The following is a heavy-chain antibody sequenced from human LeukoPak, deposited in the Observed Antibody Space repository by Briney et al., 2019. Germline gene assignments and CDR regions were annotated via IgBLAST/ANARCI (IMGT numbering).Heavy chain of an antibody. V-gene: IGHV4-61*05. CDR2: IYYSGST. D-gene: IGHD7-27*01. CDR1: GGSISSSSYY. J-gene: IGHJ4*02. CDR3: ARGWGYYDF. Sequence: SETLSLTCTVSGGSISSSSYYWGWIRQPPGKGLEWIGYIYYSGSTNYNPSLKSRVTISVDTSKNQFSLKLSSVTAADTAVYYCARGWGYYDFWGQGTLVTVSS.